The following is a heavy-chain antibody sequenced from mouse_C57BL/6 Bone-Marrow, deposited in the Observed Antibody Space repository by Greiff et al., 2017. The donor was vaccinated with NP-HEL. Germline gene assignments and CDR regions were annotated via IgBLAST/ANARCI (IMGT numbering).Heavy chain of an antibody. D-gene: IGHD4-1*01. V-gene: IGHV1-26*01. J-gene: IGHJ2*01. CDR2: INPNNGGT. CDR1: GYTFTDYY. Sequence: VQLQQSGPELVKPGASVKISCKASGYTFTDYYMNWVKQSHGKSLEWIGDINPNNGGTSYNQKFKGKATLTVDKSSSTAYMELRSLTSEDSAVYYCARSPANWYFDYWGQGTTLTVSS. CDR3: ARSPANWYFDY.